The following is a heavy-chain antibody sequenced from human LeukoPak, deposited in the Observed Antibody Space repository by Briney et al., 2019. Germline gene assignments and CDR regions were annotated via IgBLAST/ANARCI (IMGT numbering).Heavy chain of an antibody. CDR1: GFTFSSYS. V-gene: IGHV3-48*01. J-gene: IGHJ4*02. D-gene: IGHD6-19*01. Sequence: GGSLRLSCAASGFTFSSYSMNWVRQAPGKGLEWVSYISSSSSTIYYADSVKGRFTISRDNAKNSLYLQVNSLRAEDTAVYYCARDLWAVAGVPFDYWGQGTLVTVSS. CDR2: ISSSSSTI. CDR3: ARDLWAVAGVPFDY.